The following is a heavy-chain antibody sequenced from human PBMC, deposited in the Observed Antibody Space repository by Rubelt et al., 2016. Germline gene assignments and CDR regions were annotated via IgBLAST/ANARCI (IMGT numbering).Heavy chain of an antibody. CDR2: ISGSGLST. D-gene: IGHD5/OR15-5a*01. V-gene: IGHV3-23*01. Sequence: EVQLLESGGGLVQPGGSLRLSCAASGFTFSSYAMSWVRQAPGKGLEWVSSISGSGLSTYYADSMKGRFTISRDNSKNTLYLQMDSLGAEDTAVFYCAKCNVGGSIYDAFDIWGQGTMVTVSS. CDR3: AKCNVGGSIYDAFDI. CDR1: GFTFSSYA. J-gene: IGHJ3*02.